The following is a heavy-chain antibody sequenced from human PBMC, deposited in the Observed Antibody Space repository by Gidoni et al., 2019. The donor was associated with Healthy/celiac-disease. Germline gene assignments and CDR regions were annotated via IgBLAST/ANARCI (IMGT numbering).Heavy chain of an antibody. V-gene: IGHV3-13*01. D-gene: IGHD6-19*01. J-gene: IGHJ3*02. CDR2: IGTAGDT. CDR1: GFTFSSYD. Sequence: EVQLVESGGGLVQPGGSLSLSFPASGFTFSSYDMHWVRQATGKGLEWVSAIGTAGDTYYPGSVKGRFTISRENAKNSLYLQMNSLRAGDTAVYYCARFSSGWYQAFDIWGQGTMVTVSS. CDR3: ARFSSGWYQAFDI.